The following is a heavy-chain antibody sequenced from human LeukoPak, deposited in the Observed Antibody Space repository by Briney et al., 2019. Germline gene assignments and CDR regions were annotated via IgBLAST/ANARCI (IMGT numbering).Heavy chain of an antibody. CDR3: AREREYSSSWYFDY. V-gene: IGHV4-59*01. D-gene: IGHD6-13*01. CDR2: IYYSGNT. CDR1: GASMTNYY. J-gene: IGHJ4*02. Sequence: SETLSLTCTVSGASMTNYYWSWIRQSPGKGLEWIGYIYYSGNTDYNPSLKSRVTISADTSKNQFSLKMSSMTAADTAVYYRAREREYSSSWYFDYWGQGALVTVSP.